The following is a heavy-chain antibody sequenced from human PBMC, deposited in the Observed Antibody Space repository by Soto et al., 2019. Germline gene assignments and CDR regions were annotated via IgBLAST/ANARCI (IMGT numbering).Heavy chain of an antibody. D-gene: IGHD3-10*01. Sequence: QVQLVESGGGVVQPGRSLRLSCAASEFIFSTYGMHWVRQAPGKGLEWVAVIWYDGSNKYYADSVKARFTISRDNSKNTLYLQMNSLRAEDTTVYYCARGGFGELSSFDPWGQGTLVTVSS. V-gene: IGHV3-33*01. J-gene: IGHJ5*02. CDR3: ARGGFGELSSFDP. CDR1: EFIFSTYG. CDR2: IWYDGSNK.